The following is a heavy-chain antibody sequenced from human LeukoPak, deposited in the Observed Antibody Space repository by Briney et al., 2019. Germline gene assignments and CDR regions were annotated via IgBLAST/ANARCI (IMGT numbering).Heavy chain of an antibody. D-gene: IGHD1-14*01. Sequence: SETLSLTCTVSGGSISSYYWSWIRQPPGRGLEWIGYIYYSGSTNYNPSLKSRVTISVDTSKNQFSLKLSSVTAADTAVYYCAGQPGPFQLDYRGQGTLVTVSS. J-gene: IGHJ4*02. CDR2: IYYSGST. CDR3: AGQPGPFQLDY. V-gene: IGHV4-59*01. CDR1: GGSISSYY.